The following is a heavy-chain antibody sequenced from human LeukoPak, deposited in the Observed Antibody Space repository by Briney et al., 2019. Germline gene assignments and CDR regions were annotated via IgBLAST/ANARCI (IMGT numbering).Heavy chain of an antibody. CDR1: GFTFSRYA. V-gene: IGHV3-64D*06. CDR3: VKDSSSGSYLDY. J-gene: IGHJ4*02. CDR2: ISSNGGST. D-gene: IGHD3-10*01. Sequence: GGSLRLSCSASGFTFSRYAMHWVRQARAKGLEYVSAISSNGGSTYYADSVKGRFTISRDNSRNTLHLQMSSLRVEDAAVYYCVKDSSSGSYLDYWGQGTLVTVSS.